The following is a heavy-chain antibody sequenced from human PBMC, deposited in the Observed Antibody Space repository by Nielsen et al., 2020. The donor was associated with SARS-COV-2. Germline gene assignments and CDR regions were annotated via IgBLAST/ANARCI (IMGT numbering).Heavy chain of an antibody. CDR3: ARDDYYDGSGYLYYYYYYMDV. CDR2: IYHSGST. D-gene: IGHD3-22*01. Sequence: SETLSLTCTVSGYSISSGYYWGWIRQPPGKGLEWIGSIYHSGSTYYNPSLKSRVTISVDTSKNQFSLKLSSVTAADTAVYYCARDDYYDGSGYLYYYYYYMDVWGKGTTVTVSS. CDR1: GYSISSGYY. J-gene: IGHJ6*03. V-gene: IGHV4-38-2*02.